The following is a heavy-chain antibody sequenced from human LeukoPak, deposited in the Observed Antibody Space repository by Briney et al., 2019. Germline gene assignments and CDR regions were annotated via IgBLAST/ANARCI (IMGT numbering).Heavy chain of an antibody. CDR3: ARLPYYYDSSGYYSDAFDI. CDR2: IYIGGST. CDR1: GFTVSSNY. J-gene: IGHJ3*02. D-gene: IGHD3-22*01. V-gene: IGHV3-53*01. Sequence: PGGSLRLSCAASGFTVSSNYMSWVLQAPGKGLDWVSVIYIGGSTYYADSVKGRFTISRDNSKNTLYPQMNSLRADDTAVYYCARLPYYYDSSGYYSDAFDIWGQGTMVTVSS.